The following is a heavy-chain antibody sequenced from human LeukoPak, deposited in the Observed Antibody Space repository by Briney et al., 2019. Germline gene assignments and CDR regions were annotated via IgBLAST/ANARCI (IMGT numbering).Heavy chain of an antibody. CDR2: IYYSGST. D-gene: IGHD6-13*01. V-gene: IGHV4-59*01. CDR3: ARGMYSSSWSGDFDY. Sequence: SETLSLTCAVYGGSISSYYWSWIRQPPGKGLEWIGYIYYSGSTNYNPSLKSRVTISVDTSKNQFSLKLSSVTAADTAVYYCARGMYSSSWSGDFDYWGQGTLVTVSS. J-gene: IGHJ4*02. CDR1: GGSISSYY.